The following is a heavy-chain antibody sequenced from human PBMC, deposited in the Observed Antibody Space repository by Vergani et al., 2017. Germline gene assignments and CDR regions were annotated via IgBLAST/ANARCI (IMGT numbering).Heavy chain of an antibody. Sequence: QVQLVQSGAEVKKPGASVKVSCKASGYTFTGYYMHWVRQAPGKGLEWMGWINPNSGGTNYAQKFQGRVTMTRDTSISTAYMELSRLRSDDTAVYYCARSLGIAAAGTSPYFQHWGQGTLVTVSS. V-gene: IGHV1-2*02. CDR1: GYTFTGYY. CDR2: INPNSGGT. D-gene: IGHD6-13*01. J-gene: IGHJ1*01. CDR3: ARSLGIAAAGTSPYFQH.